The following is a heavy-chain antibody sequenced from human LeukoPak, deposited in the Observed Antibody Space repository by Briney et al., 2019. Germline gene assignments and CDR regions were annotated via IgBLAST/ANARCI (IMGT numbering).Heavy chain of an antibody. D-gene: IGHD6-19*01. Sequence: SEILSLTCAVYGGSFSGYYWSWIRQPPGKGLEWIGEINHSGSTNYNPSLKSRVTISVDTSKNQFSLKLSSVTAADTAVYYCARRSYSSGWYYWGQGTLVTVSS. V-gene: IGHV4-34*01. CDR1: GGSFSGYY. CDR2: INHSGST. CDR3: ARRSYSSGWYY. J-gene: IGHJ4*02.